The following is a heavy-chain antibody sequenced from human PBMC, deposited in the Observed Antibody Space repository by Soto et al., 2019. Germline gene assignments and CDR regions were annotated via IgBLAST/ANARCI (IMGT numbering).Heavy chain of an antibody. Sequence: SETMSLGSRVSGASVSRGGYFWTWIRQFPVKALEWIAYIYSSGATHYTPSLQSRLSISLDTSRNQFSLKLTSMTVADTAVYYCAVHRATPAVALPNWFGPLGQGSQVT. V-gene: IGHV4-31*02. CDR2: IYSSGAT. CDR3: AVHRATPAVALPNWFGP. CDR1: GASVSRGGYF. D-gene: IGHD2-15*01. J-gene: IGHJ5*02.